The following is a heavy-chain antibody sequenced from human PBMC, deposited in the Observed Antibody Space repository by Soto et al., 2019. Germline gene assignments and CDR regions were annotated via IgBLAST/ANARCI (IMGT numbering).Heavy chain of an antibody. CDR3: ATAYYCGGDCDAFDI. CDR2: FDPEDGET. Sequence: ASVKVSCKVSGYTLTELSMHWVRQAPGKGLEWMGGFDPEDGETIYAQKFQGRVTMTEDTSTDTAYMELSSLRSEDTTVYYCATAYYCGGDCDAFDIWGQGTMVTVSS. D-gene: IGHD2-21*02. V-gene: IGHV1-24*01. J-gene: IGHJ3*02. CDR1: GYTLTELS.